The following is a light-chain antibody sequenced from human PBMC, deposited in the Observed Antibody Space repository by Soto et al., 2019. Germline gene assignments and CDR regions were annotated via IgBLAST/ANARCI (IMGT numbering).Light chain of an antibody. CDR3: QHYNSYSEA. CDR2: KAS. V-gene: IGKV1-5*03. Sequence: DIQMTQSPSTLSGSVGDRVTIAGRASHTISSWLAWYQQKPGKAPKLLIYKASTLKSGVPSRFSGSGSGTEFTLTISSLQPDDFATYYCQHYNSYSEAFGQGTKVDIK. CDR1: HTISSW. J-gene: IGKJ1*01.